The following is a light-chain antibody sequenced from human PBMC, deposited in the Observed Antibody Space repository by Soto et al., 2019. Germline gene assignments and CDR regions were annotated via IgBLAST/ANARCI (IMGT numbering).Light chain of an antibody. Sequence: TQTPLSPSATPGQSASISFKTSQSLLHSDGKTYSYWYLQRPGQPPQLLMYEVSNRFSGVPERFSGSGSGTDFTLKISRVEAEDVGLYSCLQTKQLPLTFGHGTKVDNK. V-gene: IGKV2D-29*01. CDR3: LQTKQLPLT. CDR1: QSLLHSDGKTY. CDR2: EVS. J-gene: IGKJ1*01.